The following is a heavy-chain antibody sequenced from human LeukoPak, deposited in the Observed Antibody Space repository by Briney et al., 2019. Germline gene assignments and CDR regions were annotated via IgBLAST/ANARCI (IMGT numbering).Heavy chain of an antibody. Sequence: SETLSLTGTVSGGSISSYYWSWIRQPPGKGLEWIGYIYYSGSTNYNPSLKSRVTKSVDTSKNQFSLKLSSVTAADTAVYYCARDMEVGQSGGSSWFYYYGMDVWGQGTTVTVSS. CDR3: ARDMEVGQSGGSSWFYYYGMDV. CDR1: GGSISSYY. V-gene: IGHV4-59*01. CDR2: IYYSGST. D-gene: IGHD6-13*01. J-gene: IGHJ6*02.